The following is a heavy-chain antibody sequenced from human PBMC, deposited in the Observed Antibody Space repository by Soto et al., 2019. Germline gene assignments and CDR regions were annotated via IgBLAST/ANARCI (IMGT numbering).Heavy chain of an antibody. V-gene: IGHV1-46*02. J-gene: IGHJ4*02. CDR2: IHPSGGGT. CDR3: ARGGHIAVVTASFDN. Sequence: QVQLVQSGAEVRKPGASVKVSCKPSGYTFNTYYLHWLRQAPGQALEWMGVIHPSGGGTTYAQKFLRRVTVTRETSTTTVFMELSSLRSDDTAVYYCARGGHIAVVTASFDNWGQGTLVTVSS. D-gene: IGHD2-21*02. CDR1: GYTFNTYY.